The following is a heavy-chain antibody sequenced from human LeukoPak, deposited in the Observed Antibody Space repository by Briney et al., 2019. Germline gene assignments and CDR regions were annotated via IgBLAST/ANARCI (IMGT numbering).Heavy chain of an antibody. CDR3: ARDLARHGGGFDP. D-gene: IGHD3-10*01. J-gene: IGHJ5*02. Sequence: GGSLRLSCAASGFTFSSYAMTWVRQPPGKGLDWVSTIIGSGYTTYYADSVKGRFTISRDNSKNTLYLQLNSLRAEDTAVYYCARDLARHGGGFDPWGQGTLVTVSS. CDR1: GFTFSSYA. CDR2: IIGSGYTT. V-gene: IGHV3-23*01.